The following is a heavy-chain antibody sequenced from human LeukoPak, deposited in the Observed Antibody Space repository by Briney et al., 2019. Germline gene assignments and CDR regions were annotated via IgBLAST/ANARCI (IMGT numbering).Heavy chain of an antibody. CDR2: IIPIFGTT. CDR1: GGTFNSYA. V-gene: IGHV1-69*06. D-gene: IGHD5-18*01. CDR3: ARVRLGRYSYGLGAFDI. Sequence: SVKVSCKASGGTFNSYAISWVRQAPGQGLEWMGGIIPIFGTTNYARKFRGRVTLTADKSTRTAYMELSSLRSEDTAVYYCARVRLGRYSYGLGAFDIWGQGTMVTVSS. J-gene: IGHJ3*02.